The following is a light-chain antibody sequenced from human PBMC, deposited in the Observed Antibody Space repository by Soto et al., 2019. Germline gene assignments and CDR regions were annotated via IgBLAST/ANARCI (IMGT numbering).Light chain of an antibody. CDR3: SSYTTTNTLVL. J-gene: IGLJ2*01. CDR1: NRDIGGYNY. Sequence: QSALTQPASVSGSPGQTITISCTGTNRDIGGYNYVSWYQQHPGKAPKLMIFDVSARPSGVSNRFSGSKSGDTASLTISGLQAEDEADYYCSSYTTTNTLVLFGGGTKLTVL. V-gene: IGLV2-14*03. CDR2: DVS.